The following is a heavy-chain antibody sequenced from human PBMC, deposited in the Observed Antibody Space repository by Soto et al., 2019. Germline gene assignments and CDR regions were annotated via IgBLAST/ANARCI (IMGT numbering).Heavy chain of an antibody. D-gene: IGHD2-15*01. CDR3: ARDPRASYCSGGSCDRGKYYYYGMDV. Sequence: EVQLVESGGGLVKPGGSLRLSCAASGFTFSSYSMNWVRQAPGKGLEWVSSISSSSSYIYYADSVKGRFTISRDNAKNSLYLQMSILRGEDTAVYYCARDPRASYCSGGSCDRGKYYYYGMDVWGQGTTVTVSS. J-gene: IGHJ6*02. V-gene: IGHV3-21*01. CDR2: ISSSSSYI. CDR1: GFTFSSYS.